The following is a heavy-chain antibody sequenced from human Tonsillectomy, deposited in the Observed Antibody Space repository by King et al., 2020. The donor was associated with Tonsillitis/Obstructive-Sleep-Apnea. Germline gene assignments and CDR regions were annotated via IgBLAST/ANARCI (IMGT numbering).Heavy chain of an antibody. V-gene: IGHV1-18*01. J-gene: IGHJ6*02. CDR2: ISAYNGNT. CDR1: GYTFTSYG. D-gene: IGHD2-15*01. Sequence: VQLVESGAEVKKPGASVKVSCKASGYTFTSYGISWVRQAPGQGLEWMGWISAYNGNTNYAQKLQGRVTMTTDTSTSTAYMELRSLRSDDTAVYYCARDRGGLDMVVVVAATDGMDVWGQGTTVTVSS. CDR3: ARDRGGLDMVVVVAATDGMDV.